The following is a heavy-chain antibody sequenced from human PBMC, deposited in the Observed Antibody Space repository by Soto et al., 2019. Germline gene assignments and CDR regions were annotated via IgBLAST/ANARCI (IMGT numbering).Heavy chain of an antibody. Sequence: ASVKVSCKASGYTFTSYYMHWVRQAPGQGLEWMGIINPSGGSTSYAQKFQGRVTMTRDTSTSTVYMELSSLRSEDTAVYYCARDSSSSWYRVTTTRNMIFDYWGQGTLVTVSS. CDR1: GYTFTSYY. J-gene: IGHJ4*02. CDR3: ARDSSSSWYRVTTTRNMIFDY. D-gene: IGHD6-13*01. V-gene: IGHV1-46*01. CDR2: INPSGGST.